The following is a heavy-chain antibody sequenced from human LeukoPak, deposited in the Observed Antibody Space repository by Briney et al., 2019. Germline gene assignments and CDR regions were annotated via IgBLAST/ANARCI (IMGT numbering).Heavy chain of an antibody. CDR2: IYTSGST. CDR3: AGAAWQLVAQDAFDI. D-gene: IGHD6-6*01. CDR1: GGSISSYY. V-gene: IGHV4-4*07. Sequence: SETLSLTCTVSGGSISSYYWSWIRQPAGKGLEWIGRIYTSGSTNYNPSLKSRVTMSVDTSRDQFSLKLSSVTAADTAVYYCAGAAWQLVAQDAFDIWGQGTMVTVSS. J-gene: IGHJ3*02.